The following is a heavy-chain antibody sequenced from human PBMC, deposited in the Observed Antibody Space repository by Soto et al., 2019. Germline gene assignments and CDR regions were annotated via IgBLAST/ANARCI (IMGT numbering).Heavy chain of an antibody. Sequence: AGESLKISCKASGFSFTSYWIGWVRQKPGKGLEWMGIIYPGDSNTRYGPSFQGQVTISADKSISSAYLQWSSLKASDTAMYYCVRPRGPYYYYYGVDVWGQGTTVTVSS. CDR3: VRPRGPYYYYYGVDV. J-gene: IGHJ6*02. V-gene: IGHV5-51*01. CDR1: GFSFTSYW. D-gene: IGHD6-25*01. CDR2: IYPGDSNT.